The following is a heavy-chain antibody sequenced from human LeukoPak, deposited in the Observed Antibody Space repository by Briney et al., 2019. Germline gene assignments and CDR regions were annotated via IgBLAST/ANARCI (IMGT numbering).Heavy chain of an antibody. J-gene: IGHJ6*02. CDR2: INYNGEIA. Sequence: SETLSLTCTVSGGSFSGYLWSWLRQSPGKGLEWIGEINYNGEIANYNPSLKSRLTMSVDTSKDQFSLKLTSVTAADTAVYYCTRSGLTGMRKYARADYYYYGMDVWGQGTAVTVSS. CDR1: GGSFSGYL. V-gene: IGHV4-34*01. D-gene: IGHD4/OR15-4a*01. CDR3: TRSGLTGMRKYARADYYYYGMDV.